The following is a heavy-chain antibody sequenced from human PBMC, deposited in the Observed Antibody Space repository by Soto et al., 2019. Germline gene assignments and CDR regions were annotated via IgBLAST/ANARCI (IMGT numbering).Heavy chain of an antibody. V-gene: IGHV1-69*13. D-gene: IGHD6-13*01. CDR1: GYTFTAYA. CDR3: ARDGRGIAAAGTLDY. CDR2: IIPIFGTA. J-gene: IGHJ4*02. Sequence: SVKVSCKASGYTFTAYAIHWVRQAPGQGLEWMGGIIPIFGTANYAQKFQGRVTITADESTSTAYMELSSLRSEDTAVYYCARDGRGIAAAGTLDYWGQGTLVTVS.